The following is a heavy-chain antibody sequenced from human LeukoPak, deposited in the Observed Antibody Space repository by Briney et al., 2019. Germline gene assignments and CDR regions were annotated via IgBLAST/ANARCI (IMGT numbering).Heavy chain of an antibody. CDR3: AKDSHDFWSGYYTGMDAFDI. J-gene: IGHJ3*02. Sequence: PGGSLRLSCAASGFTFSSYAMSWVRQAPGQGLEWVSAISGSGGSTYYADSVKGRFTISRDNSKNTLYLQMNSLRAEDTAVYYCAKDSHDFWSGYYTGMDAFDIWGQGTMVTVSS. D-gene: IGHD3-3*01. CDR2: ISGSGGST. V-gene: IGHV3-23*01. CDR1: GFTFSSYA.